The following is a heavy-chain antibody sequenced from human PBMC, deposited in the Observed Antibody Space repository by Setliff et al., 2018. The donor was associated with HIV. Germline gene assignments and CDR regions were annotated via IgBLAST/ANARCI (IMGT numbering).Heavy chain of an antibody. J-gene: IGHJ4*02. V-gene: IGHV3-7*03. D-gene: IGHD6-13*01. CDR2: IKQDGSEK. CDR1: GFTFSQYW. CDR3: ARQGGRYSSPSY. Sequence: GGSLRLSCAASGFTFSQYWMAWVRQAPGKGLEWLANIKQDGSEKNYVDSVRGRFTISRDNANNSLHLQMNSLRGEDTALYYCARQGGRYSSPSYWGQGILVTRLL.